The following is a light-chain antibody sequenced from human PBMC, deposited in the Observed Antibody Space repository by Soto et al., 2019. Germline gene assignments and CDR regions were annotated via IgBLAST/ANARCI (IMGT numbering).Light chain of an antibody. J-gene: IGKJ2*01. V-gene: IGKV2-28*01. CDR3: MQALQSPYT. CDR1: QSLLHRNGHKY. Sequence: DIVMTQSPLSLPVTPGEPASISCRSSQSLLHRNGHKYLDWYLQKPGQSPHLLIYLGSNRASGVPDRFSGSGSGTDFTLKISRVDAEDVGIYYCMQALQSPYTFGQGTKLEIK. CDR2: LGS.